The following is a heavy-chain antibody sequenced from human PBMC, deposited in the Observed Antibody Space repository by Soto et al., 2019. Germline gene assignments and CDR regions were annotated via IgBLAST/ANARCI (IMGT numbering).Heavy chain of an antibody. D-gene: IGHD2-8*01. CDR1: GYTFSRYG. Sequence: QGQLVQSGGEVKKSGASVKVSCKASGYTFSRYGISWVRQAPGQGLEWMGWISGYNGDTNYAQKFEGRVTMTIDTYTTTAYMELRSLTSDDTAVYYCAKNGQPPYYYYGLDVGGQGTTVTVSS. CDR2: ISGYNGDT. V-gene: IGHV1-18*01. J-gene: IGHJ6*02. CDR3: AKNGQPPYYYYGLDV.